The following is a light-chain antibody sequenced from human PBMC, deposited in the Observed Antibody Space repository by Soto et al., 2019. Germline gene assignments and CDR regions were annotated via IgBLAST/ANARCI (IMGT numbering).Light chain of an antibody. V-gene: IGLV1-44*01. CDR3: AAWDDSLRGRV. CDR1: NSNIGSNT. Sequence: QSVLTQPPSASGTPGQRVTISCSGSNSNIGSNTVSWYQQLPGTAPKSLISSDNQRPSGVPDRISGSRSGTSASLAISGLQSDDEAEYYCAAWDDSLRGRVFGGGTKVTVL. CDR2: SDN. J-gene: IGLJ2*01.